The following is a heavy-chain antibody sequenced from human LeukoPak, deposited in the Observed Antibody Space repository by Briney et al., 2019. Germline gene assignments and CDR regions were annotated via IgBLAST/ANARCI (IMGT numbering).Heavy chain of an antibody. Sequence: GGSLRLSCAASGFTFSSCSMNWVRQAPGKGLEWVSSISSSSSYIYYADSVKGRFTISRDNAKNSLYLQMNSLRAEDTAVYYCARDPPGAAAYYYYYYYGMDVWGQGTTVTVSS. CDR1: GFTFSSCS. J-gene: IGHJ6*02. CDR2: ISSSSSYI. V-gene: IGHV3-21*01. D-gene: IGHD6-13*01. CDR3: ARDPPGAAAYYYYYYYGMDV.